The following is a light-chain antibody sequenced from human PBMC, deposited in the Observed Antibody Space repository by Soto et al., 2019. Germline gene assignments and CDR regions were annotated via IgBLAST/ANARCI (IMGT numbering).Light chain of an antibody. CDR1: QSVGSSC. CDR3: QQYDSPIWT. CDR2: STS. V-gene: IGKV3-20*01. Sequence: ENVLTQSPGTLSLSPGERATLSCRASQSVGSSCLAWYQQKPGQAPRLLIYSTSSRATDIPDRFSGSGSGTDFTLTISRLEPEDFAVYYCQQYDSPIWTFGQGTKVEIK. J-gene: IGKJ1*01.